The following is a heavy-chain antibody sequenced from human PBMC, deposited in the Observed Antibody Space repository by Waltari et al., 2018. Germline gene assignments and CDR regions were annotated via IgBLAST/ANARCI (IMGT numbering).Heavy chain of an antibody. J-gene: IGHJ4*02. CDR1: GGTFSSYA. CDR3: ARDDGITIFGVVTYYFDY. CDR2: ISPIFGTA. Sequence: QVQLVQSGAEVKKPGSSVKVSCKASGGTFSSYAISWVRQAPGQGLEWMGRISPIFGTANYAQKFQGRVTITADKSTSTAYMELSSLRSEDTAVYYCARDDGITIFGVVTYYFDYWGQGTLVTVSS. V-gene: IGHV1-69*08. D-gene: IGHD3-3*01.